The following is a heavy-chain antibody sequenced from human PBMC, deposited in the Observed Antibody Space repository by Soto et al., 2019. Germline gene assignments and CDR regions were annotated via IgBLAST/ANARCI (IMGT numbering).Heavy chain of an antibody. Sequence: QVQLVQSGAEVKKPGASMKVSCKASGYTFTNYGISWVRQAPVQGLEWMGWINVYNGNTKYAQKLQGRVTMTTDTSTRTAYMELRTLRSDDTAVHFCARDAAVGLFDYWGQGTLVTVSS. V-gene: IGHV1-18*01. CDR2: INVYNGNT. J-gene: IGHJ4*02. CDR3: ARDAAVGLFDY. D-gene: IGHD1-26*01. CDR1: GYTFTNYG.